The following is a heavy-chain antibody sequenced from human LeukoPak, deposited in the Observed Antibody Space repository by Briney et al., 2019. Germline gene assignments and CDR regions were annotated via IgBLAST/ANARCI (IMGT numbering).Heavy chain of an antibody. CDR1: GGSFRDYY. V-gene: IGHV4-34*01. J-gene: IGHJ4*02. CDR3: ARGLPGTIDY. Sequence: SETLSLTCAVSGGSFRDYYWTWVRQPPGKGLEWIGEITHSGSTTYNSSHKSRLSISVDTSNNQFYLRLSSVTAADTAIYYCARGLPGTIDYWGQGTLVIVSS. CDR2: ITHSGST.